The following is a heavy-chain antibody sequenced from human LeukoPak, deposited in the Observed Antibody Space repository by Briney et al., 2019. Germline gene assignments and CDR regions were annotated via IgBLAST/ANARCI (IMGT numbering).Heavy chain of an antibody. J-gene: IGHJ5*01. V-gene: IGHV3-74*01. CDR2: IKSDGST. CDR1: GFTFSSYW. CDR3: TRAITYFYGSVTYDWFDS. D-gene: IGHD3-10*01. Sequence: GGSLRLSCASSGFTFSSYWMHWVRQTPGKGLMWVARIKSDGSTIYADSVQGRFIISRDNAKNMRYLHMNSLRADDTAIYYCTRAITYFYGSVTYDWFDSWGQGTRVTVSS.